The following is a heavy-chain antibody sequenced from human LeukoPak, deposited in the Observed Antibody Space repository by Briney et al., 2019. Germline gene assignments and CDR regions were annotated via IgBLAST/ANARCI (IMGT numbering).Heavy chain of an antibody. CDR3: ATSLRPGGGNSFLLDY. V-gene: IGHV3-30*03. Sequence: GRSLRLSCAASGFTFSRFGMHWVRQAPGKGLEWVAVISYDGSTKYYAVSVKGRFTISRDNSKNTLYLQMNSLTVHDTAVYYCATSLRPGGGNSFLLDYWGQGILVTVSS. CDR2: ISYDGSTK. D-gene: IGHD4-23*01. CDR1: GFTFSRFG. J-gene: IGHJ4*02.